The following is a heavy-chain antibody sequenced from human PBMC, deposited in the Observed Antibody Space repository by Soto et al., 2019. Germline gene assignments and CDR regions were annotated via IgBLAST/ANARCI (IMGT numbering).Heavy chain of an antibody. J-gene: IGHJ4*02. CDR3: SKTHRPFIAVAGTGFDY. D-gene: IGHD6-19*01. CDR1: GFTFSSYA. V-gene: IGHV3-23*01. Sequence: GGSLRLSCAASGFTFSSYAMSWVRQAPGKGLEWVSAISGSGGSTYYADSVKGRFTISRDNSKNTLYLQMNSLRAEDTAVYYCSKTHRPFIAVAGTGFDYWGQGTLVTVSS. CDR2: ISGSGGST.